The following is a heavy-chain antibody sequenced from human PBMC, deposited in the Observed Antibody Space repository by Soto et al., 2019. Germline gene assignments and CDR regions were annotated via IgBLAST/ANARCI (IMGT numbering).Heavy chain of an antibody. CDR1: GFTFSSYG. V-gene: IGHV3-33*01. CDR3: ARDPIAAAEYYYYMDV. CDR2: IWYDGSNK. J-gene: IGHJ6*03. Sequence: GGSLRLSCAASGFTFSSYGMHWVRQAPGKGLEWVAVIWYDGSNKYYADSVKGRFTISRDNSKNTLYLQMNSLRAEDTAVYYCARDPIAAAEYYYYMDVWGKGTTVTVSS. D-gene: IGHD6-13*01.